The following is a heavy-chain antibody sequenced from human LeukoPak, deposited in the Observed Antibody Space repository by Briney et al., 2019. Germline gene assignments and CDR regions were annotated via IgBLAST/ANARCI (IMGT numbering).Heavy chain of an antibody. J-gene: IGHJ5*02. V-gene: IGHV1-69*13. CDR2: IIPIFGTA. CDR3: ATATGFWSGYYHNWFDP. CDR1: GGTFSSYA. Sequence: SVKVSCKASGGTFSSYAISWVRQAPGQGLEWMGGIIPIFGTANYAQKFQGRVTITADESTSTAYMELSSLRSEDTAVYYCATATGFWSGYYHNWFDPWGQGTLVTVSS. D-gene: IGHD3-3*01.